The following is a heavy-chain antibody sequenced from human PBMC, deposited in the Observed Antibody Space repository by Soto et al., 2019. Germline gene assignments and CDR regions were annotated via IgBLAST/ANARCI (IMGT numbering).Heavy chain of an antibody. V-gene: IGHV1-2*02. D-gene: IGHD3-22*01. J-gene: IGHJ6*01. CDR1: GYTFTGYY. CDR3: ARDKIVLVKVSYCYGMDV. CDR2: IDPNRGGT. Sequence: ASVKVSCKASGYTFTGYYMYWGRQAPGQGLEWMGWIDPNRGGTNYDRKFQGRAPMTRDTSISTAYMALSRLRSDDTAVYYCARDKIVLVKVSYCYGMDVTGQGTTVTVSS.